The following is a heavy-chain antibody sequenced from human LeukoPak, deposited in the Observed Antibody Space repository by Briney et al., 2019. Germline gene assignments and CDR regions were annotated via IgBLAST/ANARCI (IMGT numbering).Heavy chain of an antibody. V-gene: IGHV4-4*08. CDR2: IAASGTT. CDR3: ARFPYFEGFDY. D-gene: IGHD3-9*01. CDR1: GGSIESYY. Sequence: PSETLSLTCSVSGGSIESYYWSWIRQPPGKGLEFIGYIAASGTTKHNPSLKSRVTLSMDTSKNQFSLKLRSMTAADTAVYFCARFPYFEGFDYWGQGTQVIVSS. J-gene: IGHJ4*02.